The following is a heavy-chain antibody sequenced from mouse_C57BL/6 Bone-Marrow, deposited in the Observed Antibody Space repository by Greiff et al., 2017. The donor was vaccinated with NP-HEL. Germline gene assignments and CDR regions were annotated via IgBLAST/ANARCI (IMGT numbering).Heavy chain of an antibody. CDR2: INPSNGGT. D-gene: IGHD2-13*01. CDR3: ARSVICLYYFDY. Sequence: VKLQQPGTELVKPGASVKLSCKASGYTFTSYWMHWVKQRPGQGLEWIGNINPSNGGTNYNEKFKSKATLTVDKSSSTAYMQLSSLTSEDSAVYYCARSVICLYYFDYWGQGTTLTVSS. CDR1: GYTFTSYW. J-gene: IGHJ2*01. V-gene: IGHV1-53*01.